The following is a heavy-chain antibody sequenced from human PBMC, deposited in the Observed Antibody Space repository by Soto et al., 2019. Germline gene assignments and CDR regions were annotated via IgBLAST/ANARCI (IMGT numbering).Heavy chain of an antibody. D-gene: IGHD4-17*01. CDR1: GFTFSSYA. CDR3: ARGYGDYDIDY. J-gene: IGHJ4*02. V-gene: IGHV3-30-3*01. Sequence: QVQLVESGGGVVQPGRSLRLSCAASGFTFSSYAMHWVRQAPGKGLEGVAVISYDGSNKYYADAVKGRFTIPRDNSKNTLYRQTNSLRAEDTAGYYCARGYGDYDIDYWGQGTVVTVSS. CDR2: ISYDGSNK.